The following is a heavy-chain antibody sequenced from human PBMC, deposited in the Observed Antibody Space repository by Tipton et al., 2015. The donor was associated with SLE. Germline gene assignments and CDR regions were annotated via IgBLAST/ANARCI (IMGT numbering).Heavy chain of an antibody. J-gene: IGHJ3*02. D-gene: IGHD6-25*01. Sequence: TLSLTCTVSGGSISSHYWSWIRQPPGKGLEWIGYIYYSGSTNYNPSLKSRVTISVDTSKNQFSLKLSSVTAADTAVYYCARSTRPAAFDIWGQGTMVTVSS. CDR3: ARSTRPAAFDI. CDR1: GGSISSHY. V-gene: IGHV4-59*11. CDR2: IYYSGST.